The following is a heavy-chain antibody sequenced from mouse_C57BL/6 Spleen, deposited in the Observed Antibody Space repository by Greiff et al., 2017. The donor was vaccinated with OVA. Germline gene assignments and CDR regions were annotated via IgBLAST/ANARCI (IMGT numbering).Heavy chain of an antibody. D-gene: IGHD2-4*01. CDR2: ISYDGSN. CDR1: GYSITSGYY. J-gene: IGHJ3*01. Sequence: ESGPGLVKPSQSLSLTCSVTGYSITSGYYWNWIRQFPGNKLEWMGYISYDGSNNYNPSLKNLISITRDTSKNQLFLELNSVTTEDTATYYCARDQDYDGAWFAYWGQGTLVTVSA. CDR3: ARDQDYDGAWFAY. V-gene: IGHV3-6*01.